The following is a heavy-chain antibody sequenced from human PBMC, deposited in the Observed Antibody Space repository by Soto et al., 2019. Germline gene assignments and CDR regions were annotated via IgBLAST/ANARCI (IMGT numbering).Heavy chain of an antibody. D-gene: IGHD6-13*01. CDR1: GASISSRPYY. CDR2: IYYTGSS. V-gene: IGHV4-39*01. J-gene: IGHJ1*01. CDR3: ARDTSSTSLRAEYFQF. Sequence: SETLSLTCSASGASISSRPYYWGWIRQPPGRGLEWIGSIYYTGSSSSHPSLKSRVTLSVGTSKNLFSLKLSSVTAADTAVYYCARDTSSTSLRAEYFQFWGQGTQVTVSS.